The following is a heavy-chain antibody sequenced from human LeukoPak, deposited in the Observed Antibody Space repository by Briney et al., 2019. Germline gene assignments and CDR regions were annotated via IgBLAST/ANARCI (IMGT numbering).Heavy chain of an antibody. D-gene: IGHD3-10*01. Sequence: SETLSLTCTVSGGSISSSSYYWGWIRQPPGKGLEWIGSIYYSGSTYYNPSLKSRVTISVDTSKNQFSLKLSSVTAADTAVYYCARCRYYYGSGSYYKPPYYYYYMDVRGKGTTVTISS. V-gene: IGHV4-39*01. J-gene: IGHJ6*03. CDR2: IYYSGST. CDR1: GGSISSSSYY. CDR3: ARCRYYYGSGSYYKPPYYYYYMDV.